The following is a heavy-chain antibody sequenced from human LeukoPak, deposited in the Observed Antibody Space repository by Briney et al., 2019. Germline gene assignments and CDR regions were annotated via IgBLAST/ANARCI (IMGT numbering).Heavy chain of an antibody. CDR1: GGSISSGGYY. CDR3: GREGSAAAGTSFDY. CDR2: IYYSGST. J-gene: IGHJ4*02. D-gene: IGHD6-13*01. Sequence: PSETLSLTCTVSGGSISSGGYYWSWIRQHPGKGLEWIGYIYYSGSTYYNPSLKSRVTISVDTSKNQFSLKLSSVTAADTAVYYCGREGSAAAGTSFDYWGQGTLVPVS. V-gene: IGHV4-31*03.